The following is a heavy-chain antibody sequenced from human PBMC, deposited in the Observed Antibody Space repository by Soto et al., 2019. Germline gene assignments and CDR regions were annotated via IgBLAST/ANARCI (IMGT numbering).Heavy chain of an antibody. D-gene: IGHD1-26*01. V-gene: IGHV1-18*01. Sequence: QVQLVQSGAEVKKPGASVKVSCTASGDTFTSYGISWVRQAPGQVLEWMGRISAYNGNTNYAQKLQCRVTMTTDTSTSTAYMERRSLRSDDTAVYYCARVVGALGHWFDPWGQGTLVTVSS. CDR3: ARVVGALGHWFDP. CDR1: GDTFTSYG. CDR2: ISAYNGNT. J-gene: IGHJ5*02.